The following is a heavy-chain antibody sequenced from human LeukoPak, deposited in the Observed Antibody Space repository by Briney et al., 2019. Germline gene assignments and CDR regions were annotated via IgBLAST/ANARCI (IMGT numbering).Heavy chain of an antibody. V-gene: IGHV3-21*01. D-gene: IGHD3-3*01. CDR2: ISSSSRYI. Sequence: GGSLRLFCAASGFTFSSYSMNWVRQAPGKGLEWDSSISSSSRYIYYAASVEGRFPLSRDKAKNSLYLQMNSLRAEDTAVYYCARSRPLYYDFWSGPPYYNWFDPWGQGTLVTVSS. CDR1: GFTFSSYS. J-gene: IGHJ5*02. CDR3: ARSRPLYYDFWSGPPYYNWFDP.